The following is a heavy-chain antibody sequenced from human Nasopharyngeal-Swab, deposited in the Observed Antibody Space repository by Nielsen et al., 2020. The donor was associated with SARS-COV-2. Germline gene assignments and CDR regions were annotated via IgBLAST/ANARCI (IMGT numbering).Heavy chain of an antibody. J-gene: IGHJ3*02. CDR1: GFTFSSYG. CDR2: ISYDGSNK. Sequence: GGSLSLSCAASGFTFSSYGMHWVRQAPGKGLEWVAVISYDGSNKYYADSVKGRFTISRDNSKNTLYLQMNSLRAEDTAVYYCAKGSYYYDSYGAFDIWGQGTMVTVSS. V-gene: IGHV3-30*18. CDR3: AKGSYYYDSYGAFDI. D-gene: IGHD3-22*01.